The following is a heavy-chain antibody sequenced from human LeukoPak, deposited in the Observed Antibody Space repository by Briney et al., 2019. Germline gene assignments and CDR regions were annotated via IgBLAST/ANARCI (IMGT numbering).Heavy chain of an antibody. V-gene: IGHV3-21*01. CDR1: GFTFSSYN. D-gene: IGHD2-2*01. Sequence: PGGSLRLSCAASGFTFSSYNMNWVRQAPGKGLEWVSSISSSSSYIYYADSVKGRFTISRDNAKNSLYLQMNSLRAEDTAVYYCARGLVVPAAPSDYWGQGTLVTVSS. CDR2: ISSSSSYI. CDR3: ARGLVVPAAPSDY. J-gene: IGHJ4*02.